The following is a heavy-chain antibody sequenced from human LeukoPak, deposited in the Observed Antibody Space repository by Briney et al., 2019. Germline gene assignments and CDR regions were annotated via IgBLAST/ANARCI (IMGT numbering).Heavy chain of an antibody. CDR2: ISYTGST. V-gene: IGHV4-39*01. D-gene: IGHD5-18*01. J-gene: IGHJ4*02. CDR1: GGSISSSTYY. CDR3: ARHFDTAMAFDY. Sequence: SETLSLTCTVSGGSISSSTYYWGWIRQPPGKGLEWIGRISYTGSTYYNPSLKSRVTISVDTSKNHFSLRLSSVTAADTAVYYCARHFDTAMAFDYWGQGTLVTVSS.